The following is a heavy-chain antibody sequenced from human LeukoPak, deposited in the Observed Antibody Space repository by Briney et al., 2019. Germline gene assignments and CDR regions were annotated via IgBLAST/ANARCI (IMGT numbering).Heavy chain of an antibody. CDR2: IYSGGST. J-gene: IGHJ1*01. D-gene: IGHD2-21*01. Sequence: PGGSLRLSCAASGFTVGINSMSWVRQSPGKGLEWVSVIYSGGSTYYADSVNGRFTVSRGNSRNTLFLQMNSLRAEDTALYYCASAREYCGSAECYEYFHHWGQGTLVTVSS. V-gene: IGHV3-53*01. CDR1: GFTVGINS. CDR3: ASAREYCGSAECYEYFHH.